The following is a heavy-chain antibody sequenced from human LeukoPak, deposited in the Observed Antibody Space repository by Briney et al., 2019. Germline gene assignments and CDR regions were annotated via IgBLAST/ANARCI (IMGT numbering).Heavy chain of an antibody. CDR1: GFTFSSYW. CDR2: IKQEGSEK. CDR3: LVSSQGASLYNWFDP. Sequence: GGSLRLSCAASGFTFSSYWMSWVRQAPAKGLVWVANIKQEGSEKYYVDSVKGRFTIYRDNAKNSLYLQMNSLGAEDTAVYYCLVSSQGASLYNWFDPWGQGTLVTVSS. D-gene: IGHD6-13*01. J-gene: IGHJ5*02. V-gene: IGHV3-7*01.